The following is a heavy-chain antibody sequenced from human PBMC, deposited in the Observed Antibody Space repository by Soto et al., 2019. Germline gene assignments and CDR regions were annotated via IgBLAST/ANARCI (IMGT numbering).Heavy chain of an antibody. D-gene: IGHD3-10*01. V-gene: IGHV4-39*01. CDR2: IYYSGST. J-gene: IGHJ4*02. Sequence: QLQLQESGPGLVKPSETLSLTCTVSGGSISRSSYYWGWIRQPPGKGLEWIGSIYYSGSTYYNVSLKSRVTLSVDPSKTQFSLKLSSVTAADTAVYYCATLWFGESGYWGQGTLVTVSS. CDR1: GGSISRSSYY. CDR3: ATLWFGESGY.